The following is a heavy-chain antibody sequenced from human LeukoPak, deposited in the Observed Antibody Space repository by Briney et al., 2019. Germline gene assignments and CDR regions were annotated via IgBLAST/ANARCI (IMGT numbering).Heavy chain of an antibody. CDR3: AGGEWREGYDILTGYYSIPYYFDY. CDR2: ITKRSSYI. CDR1: GFIFSIYS. V-gene: IGHV3-21*01. Sequence: GGSLRLSCAASGFIFSIYSMNWVRQAPGKGLEGVSTITKRSSYIYYAAPVKGHFTISRDKEKILLYLQMNSLRAEDTAVYYCAGGEWREGYDILTGYYSIPYYFDYWGQGTLVTVSS. D-gene: IGHD3-9*01. J-gene: IGHJ4*02.